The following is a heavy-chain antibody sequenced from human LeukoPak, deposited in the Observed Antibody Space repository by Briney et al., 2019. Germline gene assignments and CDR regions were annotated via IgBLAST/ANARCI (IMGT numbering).Heavy chain of an antibody. J-gene: IGHJ6*02. Sequence: SETLSLTRTVSGGSISSYYWSWIRQPPGKGLEWIGYIYYSGSTNYNPSLKSRVTISVDTSKNQFSLKLSSVTAADTAVYYCARVPRLSGSYYGNYYYGMDVWGQGTTVTVSS. CDR2: IYYSGST. V-gene: IGHV4-59*01. CDR3: ARVPRLSGSYYGNYYYGMDV. D-gene: IGHD1-26*01. CDR1: GGSISSYY.